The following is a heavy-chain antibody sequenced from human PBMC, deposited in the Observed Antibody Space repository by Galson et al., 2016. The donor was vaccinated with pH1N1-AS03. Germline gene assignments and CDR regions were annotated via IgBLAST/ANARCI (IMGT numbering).Heavy chain of an antibody. CDR2: IDPTSTYI. CDR1: GFALIDYS. CDR3: TRSAPRGGHEPFDF. Sequence: SLRLSCAASGFALIDYSVHWVRQAPGKGLERVSSIDPTSTYIYYADSPTGRFTISRDNAFNSLYLQMNSLRVDDTAVYFCTRSAPRGGHEPFDFWGQGTLVTVSP. J-gene: IGHJ4*02. D-gene: IGHD5-12*01. V-gene: IGHV3-21*01.